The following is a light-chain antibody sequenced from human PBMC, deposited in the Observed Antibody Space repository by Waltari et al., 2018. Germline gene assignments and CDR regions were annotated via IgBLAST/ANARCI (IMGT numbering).Light chain of an antibody. CDR1: NIRTYH. Sequence: SSVVTQPPSVSVAPGETATIPCWGDNIRTYHVHWYQQKAGQAPVLVSFYDRDRPSGSPDRFSGSNSGNTATLTISRVEAGDEKTYYCHVWHPHVDPGVFGTGTEVTVL. J-gene: IGLJ1*01. CDR3: HVWHPHVDPGV. CDR2: YDR. V-gene: IGLV3-21*04.